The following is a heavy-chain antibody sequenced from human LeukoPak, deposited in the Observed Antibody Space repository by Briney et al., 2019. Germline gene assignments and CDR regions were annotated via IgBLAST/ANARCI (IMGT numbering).Heavy chain of an antibody. D-gene: IGHD3-22*01. J-gene: IGHJ4*02. CDR1: GFTFSSYA. CDR2: ISGSGGST. V-gene: IGHV3-23*01. Sequence: GGSLRLSCAASGFTFSSYAMSWVRQAPGKGLEWVSAISGSGGSTYYADSVKGRFTISRDNSKDTLYLQMNSLRAEDTAVYYCAKAVYYYDSSGYYYFDYWGQGTLVTVSS. CDR3: AKAVYYYDSSGYYYFDY.